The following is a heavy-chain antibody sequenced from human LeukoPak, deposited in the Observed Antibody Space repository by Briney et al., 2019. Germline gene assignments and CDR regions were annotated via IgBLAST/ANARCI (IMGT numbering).Heavy chain of an antibody. CDR1: GFIFSNYE. D-gene: IGHD4-23*01. J-gene: IGHJ4*02. CDR3: ARESPSYGGNVFDY. V-gene: IGHV3-48*03. Sequence: GGSLRLSCAASGFIFSNYEMNWVRQTPGKGLEWVSYISDHGKSRNYVDSVKGRFAISRDNAKNSLYLQMNSLRVEDTAVYYCARESPSYGGNVFDYWGQGTLVTVSS. CDR2: ISDHGKSR.